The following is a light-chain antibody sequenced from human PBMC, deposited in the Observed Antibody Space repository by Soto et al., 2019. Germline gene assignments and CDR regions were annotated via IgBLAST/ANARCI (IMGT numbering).Light chain of an antibody. Sequence: SYELTQPPSVSVAPGKTVRITCGGNNIGSKSVHWYQQKPGQAPVLVIYYDSDRPSGIPERFSGSNSGNTATLTISRVEAGDEADYYFQVWDSSSDLVVFGGGTKLTVL. CDR1: NIGSKS. CDR3: QVWDSSSDLVV. V-gene: IGLV3-21*04. J-gene: IGLJ2*01. CDR2: YDS.